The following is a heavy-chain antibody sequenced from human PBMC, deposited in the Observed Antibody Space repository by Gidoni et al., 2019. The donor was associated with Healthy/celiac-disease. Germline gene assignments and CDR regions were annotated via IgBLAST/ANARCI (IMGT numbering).Heavy chain of an antibody. V-gene: IGHV3-11*06. Sequence: QVQLVDSGGGLVKPGGSLRLSCAASGFTFSDYYMSWIRQAPGKGLEWVSYISSGSSYTNYADSVKGRFTISRDNAKNSLYLQMNSLRAEDTAVYYCARDPRDSGSYPWGQGTLVTVSS. D-gene: IGHD1-26*01. J-gene: IGHJ5*02. CDR1: GFTFSDYY. CDR3: ARDPRDSGSYP. CDR2: ISSGSSYT.